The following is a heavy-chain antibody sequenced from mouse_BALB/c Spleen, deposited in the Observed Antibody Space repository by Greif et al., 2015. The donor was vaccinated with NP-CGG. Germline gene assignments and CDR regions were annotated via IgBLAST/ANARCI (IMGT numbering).Heavy chain of an antibody. CDR3: ARDCYFDY. V-gene: IGHV1S130*01. CDR2: IHPNSGNT. Sequence: VQLQQSGSVLVRPGASVKLSCKASGYTFTSSWMHWAKQRPGQGLEWIGEIHPNSGNTNYNEKFKGKATLTVDTSSSTAYVDLSSLTSEDSAVYYCARDCYFDYWGQGTTLTVSS. CDR1: GYTFTSSW. J-gene: IGHJ2*01.